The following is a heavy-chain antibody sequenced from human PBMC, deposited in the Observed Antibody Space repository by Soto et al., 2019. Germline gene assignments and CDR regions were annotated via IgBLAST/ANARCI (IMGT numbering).Heavy chain of an antibody. CDR1: GGSFSSFG. Sequence: SVKVSCKASGGSFSSFGISWVRQAPGQGLEWMGGIIPVFGRPNYAQRFRGRLTITADESTTTVYLELIDLRSEDTAVYYCAREGSGYNLWGQGTQVTVSS. CDR2: IIPVFGRP. V-gene: IGHV1-69*13. CDR3: AREGSGYNL. D-gene: IGHD5-12*01. J-gene: IGHJ1*01.